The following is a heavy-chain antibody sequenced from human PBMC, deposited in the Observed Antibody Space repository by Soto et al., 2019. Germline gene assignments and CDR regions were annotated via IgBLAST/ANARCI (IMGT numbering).Heavy chain of an antibody. CDR1: GGSISSYY. D-gene: IGHD5-18*01. V-gene: IGHV4-4*07. J-gene: IGHJ4*02. CDR3: ARGEDTAMVTVYFDY. Sequence: PSETLSLTCTVSGGSISSYYWSWIRQPAGKGLEWIGRIYTSGSTNYNPSLKSRVTMSVDTSKNQFSLKLSSVTAADTAVYYCARGEDTAMVTVYFDYWGQGTLVTVS. CDR2: IYTSGST.